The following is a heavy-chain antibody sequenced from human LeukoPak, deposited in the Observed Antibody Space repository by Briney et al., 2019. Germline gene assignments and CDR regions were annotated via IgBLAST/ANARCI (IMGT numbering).Heavy chain of an antibody. CDR3: ARDMRNYYDSSGYYN. V-gene: IGHV3-21*01. D-gene: IGHD3-22*01. CDR2: ISSISTYT. Sequence: PGGSRRLSCAASGFISSSYGMIWVRQATGKGPEWVSSISSISTYTHYADSVKGRFTISRDNAKNSLYLQMNSLRAEDTAVYYCARDMRNYYDSSGYYNWGQGTLVTVSS. CDR1: GFISSSYG. J-gene: IGHJ4*02.